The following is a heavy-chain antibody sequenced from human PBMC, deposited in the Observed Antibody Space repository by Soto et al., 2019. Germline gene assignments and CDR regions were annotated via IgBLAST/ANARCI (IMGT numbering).Heavy chain of an antibody. J-gene: IGHJ4*02. V-gene: IGHV4-59*01. D-gene: IGHD3-10*01. CDR1: GGSISSYY. CDR3: ARDMVVGDFDD. Sequence: QVQLQESGPGLVKPSETLSLTCTFSGGSISSYYWSWIRQAPGKGLEWIGHISYSGSTNYNPSLKCRVTISVDPSKNQFSLRLSSVTAADMAVYYCARDMVVGDFDDWGQGTRVTVSS. CDR2: ISYSGST.